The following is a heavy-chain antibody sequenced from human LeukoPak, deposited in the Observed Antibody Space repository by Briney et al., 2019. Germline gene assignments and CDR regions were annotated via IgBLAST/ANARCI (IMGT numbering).Heavy chain of an antibody. CDR1: GGSITGYY. CDR3: ARDRMVRGVITFH. Sequence: SETLSLTCTVSGGSITGYYWSWIRQPPGKGLEWIGYIYYSGSTNYTPSLKSRVTISVDTSKNQFSLKLSSVTAADTAVYYCARDRMVRGVITFHWGQGTLVAVSS. D-gene: IGHD3-10*01. V-gene: IGHV4-59*12. J-gene: IGHJ4*02. CDR2: IYYSGST.